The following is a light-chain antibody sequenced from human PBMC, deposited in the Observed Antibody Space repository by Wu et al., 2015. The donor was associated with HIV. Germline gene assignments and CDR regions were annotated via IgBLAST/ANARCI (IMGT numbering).Light chain of an antibody. Sequence: EVILTQSPATLSLSPGERATLSCRASQPVGNYLAWFQQKPGQAPRLLIYGAYSRATGIPDRFSGSGSGTDFTLRISRLEPEDFAVYFCQQYVGAPLTFGGGTKMEIK. CDR3: QQYVGAPLT. CDR2: GAY. CDR1: QPVGNY. V-gene: IGKV3-20*01. J-gene: IGKJ4*01.